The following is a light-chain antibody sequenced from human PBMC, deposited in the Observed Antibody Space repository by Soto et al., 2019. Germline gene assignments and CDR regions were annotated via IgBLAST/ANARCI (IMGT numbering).Light chain of an antibody. Sequence: QSALTQPASVSGSPGQSITISCTGTSSDVGSYNLVSWYQQQPGKAPKLMIYEVSKRPSGVSNRFSGSKSGNTASLTISGLQAEDEADYYCCSYAGSSTRWVFGGGTKVTVL. V-gene: IGLV2-23*02. CDR3: CSYAGSSTRWV. CDR2: EVS. CDR1: SSDVGSYNL. J-gene: IGLJ3*02.